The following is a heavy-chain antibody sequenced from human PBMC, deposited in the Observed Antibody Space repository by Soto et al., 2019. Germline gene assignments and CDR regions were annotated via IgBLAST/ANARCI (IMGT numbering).Heavy chain of an antibody. CDR3: ATRYCSGGSCYSDAFDI. Sequence: LKISCQASGYTFSSYWIAWVRQMPGKGLEWVGIIYPGDSETRYSPSLQGQVTISADKSISTAYLQWSSLKASDTAMYYCATRYCSGGSCYSDAFDIWGQGTMVTVSS. CDR1: GYTFSSYW. J-gene: IGHJ3*02. V-gene: IGHV5-51*01. D-gene: IGHD2-15*01. CDR2: IYPGDSET.